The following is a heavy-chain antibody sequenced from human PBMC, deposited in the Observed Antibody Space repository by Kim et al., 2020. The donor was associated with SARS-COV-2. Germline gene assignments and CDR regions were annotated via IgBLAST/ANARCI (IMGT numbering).Heavy chain of an antibody. D-gene: IGHD6-6*01. CDR2: T. V-gene: IGHV4-4*07. CDR3: ARDRRAYGMDV. Sequence: TNHNPSLKRRVTVSIATSKNQFSLNLSSVTAADTAVYYCARDRRAYGMDVWGQGTTVTVSS. J-gene: IGHJ6*02.